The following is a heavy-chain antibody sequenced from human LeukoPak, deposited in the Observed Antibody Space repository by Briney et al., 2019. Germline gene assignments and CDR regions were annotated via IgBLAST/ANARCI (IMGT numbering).Heavy chain of an antibody. CDR1: GCTFTSYD. Sequence: ASVKVSCKASGCTFTSYDINWVRQATGQGIEWMGWMNPNSGNTGYAQKFQGRVTITRNTSISTAYIELSSLRSEDTAVYYCPRKGSSTSQFILPRSSWFDPWGQGTLVTVSS. J-gene: IGHJ5*02. D-gene: IGHD2-2*01. CDR2: MNPNSGNT. CDR3: PRKGSSTSQFILPRSSWFDP. V-gene: IGHV1-8*03.